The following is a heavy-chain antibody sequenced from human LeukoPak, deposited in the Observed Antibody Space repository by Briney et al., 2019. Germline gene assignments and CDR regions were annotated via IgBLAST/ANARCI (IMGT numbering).Heavy chain of an antibody. D-gene: IGHD3-10*01. Sequence: GESLKISCKGSGYIITSYWIGCVRQMPGKGLEWMGIIYPGDSDTRYSPSFQGQVTISADKSISTAYLQWSSLKASYTALYYCARRGYGSGSYSLHFDYWGQGTLVTVSS. J-gene: IGHJ4*02. CDR1: GYIITSYW. CDR2: IYPGDSDT. CDR3: ARRGYGSGSYSLHFDY. V-gene: IGHV5-51*01.